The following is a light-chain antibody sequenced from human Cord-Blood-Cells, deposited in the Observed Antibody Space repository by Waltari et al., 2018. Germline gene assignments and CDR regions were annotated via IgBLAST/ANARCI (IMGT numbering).Light chain of an antibody. CDR1: QSVSSY. CDR2: DAS. CDR3: QQRSNWPGT. J-gene: IGKJ1*01. V-gene: IGKV3-11*01. Sequence: EIVLTQSPATLSLSPGERATLSCRASQSVSSYLAWYQQKPGQAPRLLIYDASNRATGIPARFSGSGAGKDLTLTISSLEPEDFAVYYCQQRSNWPGTFGQGTKVEIK.